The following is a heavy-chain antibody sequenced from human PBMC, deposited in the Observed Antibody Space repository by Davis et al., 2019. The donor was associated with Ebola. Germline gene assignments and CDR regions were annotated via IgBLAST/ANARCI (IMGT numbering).Heavy chain of an antibody. CDR2: ISYDGSNN. CDR3: AKGSGDYGMDV. J-gene: IGHJ6*02. V-gene: IGHV3-30*18. D-gene: IGHD3-10*01. CDR1: GFTFSSYG. Sequence: PGGSLRLSCAASGFTFSSYGMHWVRQAPGKGLEWVAVISYDGSNNYYADSVKGRFTISRDNSKNTLYLQMNSLRAEDTAVYYCAKGSGDYGMDVWGQGTTVTVSS.